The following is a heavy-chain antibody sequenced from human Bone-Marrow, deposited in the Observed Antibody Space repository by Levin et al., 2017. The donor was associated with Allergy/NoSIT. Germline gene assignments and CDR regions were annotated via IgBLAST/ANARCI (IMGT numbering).Heavy chain of an antibody. V-gene: IGHV3-21*01. CDR1: GFTFSNYN. CDR2: ISSSSAYI. CDR3: ATIIPRVGVVF. J-gene: IGHJ4*02. Sequence: GESLKISCAASGFTFSNYNMNWVRQAPGKGLEWVSSISSSSAYIYYADSVKGRFTISRDNAENSLYLQLNSLRAEDTGVYYCATIIPRVGVVFWGQGTLVTVSS. D-gene: IGHD3-3*01.